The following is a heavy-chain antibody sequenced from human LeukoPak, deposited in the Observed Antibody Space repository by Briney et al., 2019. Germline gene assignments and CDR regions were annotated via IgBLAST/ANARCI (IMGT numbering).Heavy chain of an antibody. CDR1: GASITSYY. CDR2: FSYSGSA. D-gene: IGHD3-10*01. CDR3: ARLMINYGSGTYFDY. V-gene: IGHV4-59*08. J-gene: IGHJ4*02. Sequence: SETLSLTCTVSGASITSYYWSWIRQPPGKGLEWIGFFSYSGSANYNPSLKSRVTISVDTSKNQFSLKLSSVTAADTAVYYCARLMINYGSGTYFDYWGQGTLVTVSS.